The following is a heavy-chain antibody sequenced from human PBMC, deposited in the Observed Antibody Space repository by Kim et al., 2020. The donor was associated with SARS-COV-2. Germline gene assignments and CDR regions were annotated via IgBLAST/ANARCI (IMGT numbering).Heavy chain of an antibody. Sequence: SETLSLTCTVSGGSLSSSSYYWGWIRQPPGKGLEWIGTAYYIGNTYYNPSLKSRVTISVDTSKTQFSLKLGAVTAADTAVYYCASHQGYSSGWYVAFYCYYMAVWGKGPRLTVPS. CDR1: GGSLSSSSYY. CDR3: ASHQGYSSGWYVAFYCYYMAV. D-gene: IGHD6-19*01. J-gene: IGHJ6*03. CDR2: AYYIGNT. V-gene: IGHV4-39*01.